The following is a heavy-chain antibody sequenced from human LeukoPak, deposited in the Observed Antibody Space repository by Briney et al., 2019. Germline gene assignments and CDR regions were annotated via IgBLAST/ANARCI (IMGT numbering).Heavy chain of an antibody. J-gene: IGHJ4*02. V-gene: IGHV3-30*18. Sequence: SCKVSGYTLTELPMHWVRQAPGKGLEWVAVMSYDGSNKYYADSEKGRFTISRDNSKNTLYLQMNSLRAEDTAVYYCAKDLHTSGWLHDFDYWGQGTLVTVSS. CDR1: GYTLTELP. CDR2: MSYDGSNK. CDR3: AKDLHTSGWLHDFDY. D-gene: IGHD6-19*01.